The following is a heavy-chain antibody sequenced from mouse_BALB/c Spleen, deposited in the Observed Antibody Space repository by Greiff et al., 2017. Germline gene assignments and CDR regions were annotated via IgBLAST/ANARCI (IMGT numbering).Heavy chain of an antibody. CDR2: IWAGGST. Sequence: VMLVESGPGLVAPSQSLSITCTVSGFSLTSYGVHWVRQPPGKGLEWLGVIWAGGSTNYNSALMSRLSISKDNSKSQVFLKMNSLQTDDTAMYYCAIEYDYDEGYYFDYWGQGTTLTVSS. CDR1: GFSLTSYG. V-gene: IGHV2-9*02. D-gene: IGHD2-4*01. CDR3: AIEYDYDEGYYFDY. J-gene: IGHJ2*01.